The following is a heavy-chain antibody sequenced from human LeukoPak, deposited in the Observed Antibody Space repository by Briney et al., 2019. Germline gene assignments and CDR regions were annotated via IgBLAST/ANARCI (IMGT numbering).Heavy chain of an antibody. CDR2: MSPDSGNT. Sequence: ASVKVSCKASGYTFTSYEINWVRQATGHGLEWMGWMSPDSGNTGYAQKFQGRVTMTRNTSISTAYMELSSLRSEDTAVYYGAREMMRARWFDPWGQGTLVTVSS. CDR1: GYTFTSYE. J-gene: IGHJ5*02. CDR3: AREMMRARWFDP. V-gene: IGHV1-8*01. D-gene: IGHD3-16*01.